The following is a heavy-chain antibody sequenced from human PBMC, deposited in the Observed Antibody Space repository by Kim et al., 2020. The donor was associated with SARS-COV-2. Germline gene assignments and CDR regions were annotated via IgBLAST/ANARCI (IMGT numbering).Heavy chain of an antibody. CDR3: AKGGCSNNSFYCNW. V-gene: IGHV3-9*01. CDR2: ISWSSGTI. J-gene: IGHJ4*02. CDR1: GFTFGDYA. Sequence: GGSLRLSCAASGFTFGDYAMHWVRQVPGKGLEWVASISWSSGTIGYADSVKGRFTISRDNAKNSLYLQMNSLRAEDTALYYCAKGGCSNNSFYCNWWGAGAPVTLSS. D-gene: IGHD2-2*01.